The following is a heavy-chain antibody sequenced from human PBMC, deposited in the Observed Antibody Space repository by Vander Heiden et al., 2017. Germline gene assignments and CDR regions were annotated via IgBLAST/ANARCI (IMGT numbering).Heavy chain of an antibody. CDR2: IDYSGST. CDR1: GGSISSSSYY. Sequence: QLQLQESGPGLVKPSETLSLTCTVSGGSISSSSYYWGWIRQPPGKGLEWIGSIDYSGSTYYNPSLKSRVTISVDTSKNQFSLKLSSVTAADTAVYYCARNHIAAAYWYFDLWGRGTLVTVSS. J-gene: IGHJ2*01. CDR3: ARNHIAAAYWYFDL. D-gene: IGHD6-13*01. V-gene: IGHV4-39*01.